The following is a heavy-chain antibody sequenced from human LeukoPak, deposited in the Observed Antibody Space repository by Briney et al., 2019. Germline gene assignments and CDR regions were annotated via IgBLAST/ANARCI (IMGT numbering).Heavy chain of an antibody. V-gene: IGHV5-51*01. D-gene: IGHD6-6*01. CDR1: GYSFTSYW. CDR3: ARQIGAARSGVSFGY. CDR2: IYPGDSDT. J-gene: IGHJ4*02. Sequence: GESLKISCKGSGYSFTSYWIGWVRQMPGKGLEWMGIIYPGDSDTRYSPSFQGQVTISADKSISTAYLQWSSLKASDTAMYYCARQIGAARSGVSFGYWGQGTLVTVSS.